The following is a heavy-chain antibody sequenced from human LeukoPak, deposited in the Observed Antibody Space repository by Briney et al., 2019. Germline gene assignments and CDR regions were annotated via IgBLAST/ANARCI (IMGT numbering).Heavy chain of an antibody. CDR1: GGSISSYY. D-gene: IGHD6-13*01. CDR3: ARTGYSSSWYNNWFDP. CDR2: IYTSGST. Sequence: SETLSLTCTVSGGSISSYYWSWIRQPPGKGLEWIGHIYTSGSTNYNPSLKSRVTISVDTSKNQFSLKLSSVTAADTAVYYCARTGYSSSWYNNWFDPWGQGTLVTVSS. V-gene: IGHV4-4*09. J-gene: IGHJ5*02.